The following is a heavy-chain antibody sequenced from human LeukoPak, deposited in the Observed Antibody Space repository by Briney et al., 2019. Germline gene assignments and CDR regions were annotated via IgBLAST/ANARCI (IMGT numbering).Heavy chain of an antibody. Sequence: PGGSLRLSCAASGFTFSSYEMNWVRQAPGKELEWVSYISSSGSTIYYADSVKGRFTISRDNAKNSLYLQMNSLRAEDTAVYYCARQDSGSYYGGVYWGQGTLVTVSS. CDR1: GFTFSSYE. V-gene: IGHV3-48*03. CDR2: ISSSGSTI. CDR3: ARQDSGSYYGGVY. D-gene: IGHD1-26*01. J-gene: IGHJ4*02.